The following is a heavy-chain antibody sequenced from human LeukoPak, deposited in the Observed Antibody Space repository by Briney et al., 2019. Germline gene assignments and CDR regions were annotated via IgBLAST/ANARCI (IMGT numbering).Heavy chain of an antibody. Sequence: SETLSLTCTVSGGSISSGDYYWSWIRQPPGKGLEWIGYIYYSGSTYYNPSLKSRVTISVDTSKNQFSLKLSSVTAADTAVYYCASSREMATISFDYWGQGTLVTVSS. CDR2: IYYSGST. J-gene: IGHJ4*02. D-gene: IGHD5-24*01. V-gene: IGHV4-30-4*01. CDR3: ASSREMATISFDY. CDR1: GGSISSGDYY.